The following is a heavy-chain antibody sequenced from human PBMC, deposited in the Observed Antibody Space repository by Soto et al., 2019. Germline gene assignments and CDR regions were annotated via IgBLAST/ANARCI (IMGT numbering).Heavy chain of an antibody. CDR3: ARVTRGYQLLRGYFDY. J-gene: IGHJ4*02. CDR2: ISAYNGNT. Sequence: ASVKVSCKASGYTFTSYGISWVQHAPGKGLEWMGWISAYNGNTNYAQKLQGRATMTTDTSTSTAYMELRSLRSDDTAVYYCARVTRGYQLLRGYFDYWGQGTLVTVSS. V-gene: IGHV1-18*01. CDR1: GYTFTSYG. D-gene: IGHD2-2*01.